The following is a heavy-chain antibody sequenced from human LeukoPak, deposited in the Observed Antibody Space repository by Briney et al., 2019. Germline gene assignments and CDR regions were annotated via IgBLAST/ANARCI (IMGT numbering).Heavy chain of an antibody. J-gene: IGHJ5*02. Sequence: GASVKVSCKASGYTFTTYGIGWVRQAPGQGLEWMGWISGYNGNTNYAQKFQGRVTMTTDTSTSTAYMELRSLRFDDTAVYYCARTSHESVLYWSDPWGQGTLVNVSS. CDR1: GYTFTTYG. V-gene: IGHV1-18*01. CDR2: ISGYNGNT. CDR3: ARTSHESVLYWSDP. D-gene: IGHD3-16*01.